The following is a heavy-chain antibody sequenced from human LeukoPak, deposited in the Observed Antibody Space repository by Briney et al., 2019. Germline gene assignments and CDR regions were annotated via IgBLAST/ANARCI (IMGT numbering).Heavy chain of an antibody. D-gene: IGHD2-15*01. J-gene: IGHJ4*02. V-gene: IGHV1-69*06. CDR2: IIPIFGTA. CDR1: GGTFSSYA. Sequence: SVTVSFKASGGTFSSYAISWVRQAPGQGGEWIGRIIPIFGTANYAQKFQGRGTITADKSTSTAYMDLSSPRSEHTAVYYCARAAGYCSGGSCYHFDYWGQGTLVTVSS. CDR3: ARAAGYCSGGSCYHFDY.